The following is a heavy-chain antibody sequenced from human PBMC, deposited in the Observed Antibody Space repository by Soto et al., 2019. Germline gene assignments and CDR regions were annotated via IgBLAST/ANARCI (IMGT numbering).Heavy chain of an antibody. V-gene: IGHV4-39*01. J-gene: IGHJ4*02. CDR1: DDSINSDKYY. D-gene: IGHD3-9*01. CDR3: ARLEGLATISYYFDF. CDR2: IYYRVNA. Sequence: QLQLQESGPGLVKPSETLSLTCSVSDDSINSDKYYWVWIRQPPEKGLEWIGCIYYRVNAYYNPSHQTRVTISLDKSKRQFSLKLNSVTAADSAVYFCARLEGLATISYYFDFWGPGALVTVSS.